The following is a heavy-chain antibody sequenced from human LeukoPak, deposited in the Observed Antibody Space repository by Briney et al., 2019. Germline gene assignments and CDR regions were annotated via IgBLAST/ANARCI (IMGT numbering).Heavy chain of an antibody. D-gene: IGHD6-13*01. CDR2: ISSSSSTI. Sequence: PGGSLRLSCAASGFTFRSYSMNWVRQAPGKGLEWVSYISSSSSTIYYADSVKGRFTISRDNAKNSLYLQMNSLRAEDTAVYYCARSLGTVSSTWPSDYWGQEALVTVSS. CDR1: GFTFRSYS. CDR3: ARSLGTVSSTWPSDY. V-gene: IGHV3-48*04. J-gene: IGHJ4*02.